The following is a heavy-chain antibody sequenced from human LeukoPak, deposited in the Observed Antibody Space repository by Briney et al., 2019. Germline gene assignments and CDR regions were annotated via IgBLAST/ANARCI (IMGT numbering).Heavy chain of an antibody. CDR3: ASSHRVTTLSCTNGVCSDAFDI. CDR1: GGSISSGSYY. V-gene: IGHV4-61*02. Sequence: PSQTLSLTCTVSGGSISSGSYYWSWIRQPAGKGLEWIGRIYTSGSTNYNPSLKSRVTISVDTSKNQFSLKLSSVTAADTVVYYCASSHRVTTLSCTNGVCSDAFDIWAQGTMVTVSS. J-gene: IGHJ3*02. CDR2: IYTSGST. D-gene: IGHD2-8*01.